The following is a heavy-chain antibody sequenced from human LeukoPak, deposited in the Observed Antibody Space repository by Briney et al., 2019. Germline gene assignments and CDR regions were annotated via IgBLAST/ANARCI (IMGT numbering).Heavy chain of an antibody. CDR1: GFTFSSYP. Sequence: GGSLRLSCAAPGFTFSSYPMHWVRQAPGKGLERVAVISFDRSNKYYADSVKGRFTISRDNSKNTLYLQMNSLRAEDTAVYYCARGKQWLALDPSFDYWGQGTLVSVSS. CDR2: ISFDRSNK. V-gene: IGHV3-30*04. D-gene: IGHD6-19*01. J-gene: IGHJ4*02. CDR3: ARGKQWLALDPSFDY.